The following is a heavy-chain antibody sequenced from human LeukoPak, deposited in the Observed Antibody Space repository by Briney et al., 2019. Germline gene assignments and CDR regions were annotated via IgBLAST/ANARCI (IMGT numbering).Heavy chain of an antibody. CDR1: GGSISSYY. CDR3: ASTLLDP. V-gene: IGHV4-59*08. J-gene: IGHJ5*02. Sequence: SETLSLTCTVSGGSISSYYWSWIRQPPGKGLEWIGYIYYSGSTNYNPSLKSRVTISVDTSKNQFSLKLSSVTAADTAVYYCASTLLDPWGQGTLVTVSS. CDR2: IYYSGST.